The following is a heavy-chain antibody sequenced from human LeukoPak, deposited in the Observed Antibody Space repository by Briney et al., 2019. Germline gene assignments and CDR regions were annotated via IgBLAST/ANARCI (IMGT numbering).Heavy chain of an antibody. D-gene: IGHD6-13*01. V-gene: IGHV1-18*04. CDR2: ISTYNGNT. CDR1: GYTFTSYG. J-gene: IGHJ2*01. Sequence: ASVKVSCKASGYTFTSYGISWVRQAPGQGLEWMGWISTYNGNTNYAQKFQGRVTMTTDTSTSTAYMELRSLRSDDTAIYYCAREGYSSIWYPRRYFDLWGRGTLVTVPS. CDR3: AREGYSSIWYPRRYFDL.